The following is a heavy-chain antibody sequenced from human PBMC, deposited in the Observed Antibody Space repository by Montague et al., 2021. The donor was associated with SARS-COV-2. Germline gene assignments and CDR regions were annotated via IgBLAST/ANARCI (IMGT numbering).Heavy chain of an antibody. V-gene: IGHV4-4*02. D-gene: IGHD1-26*01. CDR3: ARKGSGRSDLAY. J-gene: IGHJ4*02. Sequence: SETLSLTCVVSGDSISTYNWWSLVRLPPGKGLEWVGVIYHTGSTKYQPSLKRRVSTSVDKSWNLFSLRLTSVTAADTAIYYCARKGSGRSDLAYWGQGTLVTVSS. CDR2: IYHTGST. CDR1: GDSISTYNW.